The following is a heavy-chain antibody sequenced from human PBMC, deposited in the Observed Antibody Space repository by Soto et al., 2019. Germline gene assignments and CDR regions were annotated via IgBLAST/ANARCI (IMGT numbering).Heavy chain of an antibody. Sequence: QVQLQKWGAGLLKPSETLSLTCAVYGGSFSGYYWSWIRQPPGKGLEWIGEINHSGSTNYNPSLKSRVTISVDTSKNQFSLKLSSVTAADTAVYYCARGPQLGYWGQGTLVTVSS. CDR2: INHSGST. D-gene: IGHD2-2*01. CDR3: ARGPQLGY. CDR1: GGSFSGYY. V-gene: IGHV4-34*01. J-gene: IGHJ4*02.